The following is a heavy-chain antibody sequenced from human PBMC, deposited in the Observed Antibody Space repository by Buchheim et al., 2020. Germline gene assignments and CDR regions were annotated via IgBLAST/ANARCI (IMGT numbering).Heavy chain of an antibody. J-gene: IGHJ4*02. V-gene: IGHV3-7*01. CDR1: GFTFNNFW. Sequence: EVQLVESGGGLVQPGGSLRLSCAASGFTFNNFWMSWVRQAPGKGPEWVANIKEDGREKYYPDSVRGRFTISRDNTKNSPDLQMNSLRAEDTAVYYCARELVVASAEYFDYWGLGTL. CDR3: ARELVVASAEYFDY. D-gene: IGHD2-8*02. CDR2: IKEDGREK.